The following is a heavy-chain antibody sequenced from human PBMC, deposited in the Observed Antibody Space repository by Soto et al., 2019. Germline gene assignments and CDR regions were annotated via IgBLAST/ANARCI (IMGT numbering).Heavy chain of an antibody. J-gene: IGHJ6*02. CDR1: GHTFTTYD. D-gene: IGHD2-8*01. CDR2: ISTYNGNT. V-gene: IGHV1-18*01. CDR3: ARDPYHVLMLNAPNLYGMDV. Sequence: ASVKVSCKASGHTFTTYDISWVRQAPGQGLEWMGRISTYNGNTNYPQSLQGRLTMTTDTSTTTAYMELRSLRSDDTAVYYCARDPYHVLMLNAPNLYGMDVWGQGTTVTVSS.